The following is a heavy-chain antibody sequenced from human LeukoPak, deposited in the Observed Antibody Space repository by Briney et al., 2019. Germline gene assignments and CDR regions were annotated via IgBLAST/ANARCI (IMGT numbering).Heavy chain of an antibody. D-gene: IGHD2-2*01. CDR1: GGSISSYY. CDR3: ARGVVPAAGVYYYMDV. J-gene: IGHJ6*03. V-gene: IGHV4-4*07. Sequence: SETLSLTCTVSGGSISSYYWSWIRQPAGKGLEWIGRIYTSGSTNYNPSLKSRVTMSVDTSKNQFSLKLSSVTAADTAVYYCARGVVPAAGVYYYMDVWGKGTTVTVSS. CDR2: IYTSGST.